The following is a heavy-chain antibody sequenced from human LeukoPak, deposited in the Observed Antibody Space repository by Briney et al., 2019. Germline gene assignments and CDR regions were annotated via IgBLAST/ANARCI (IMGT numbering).Heavy chain of an antibody. D-gene: IGHD5-18*01. CDR2: IKKDASEI. J-gene: IGHJ6*03. CDR1: GFTFSNYW. CDR3: ARAGGYSYGFHYYYYMDV. Sequence: PGGSLRLSCAASGFTFSNYWMTWVRQAPGKGLEWVANIKKDASEIYYVDSVKGRFTISRDNAKNALYLQMNSLRAEDTAVYYCARAGGYSYGFHYYYYMDVWGKGTTVTVS. V-gene: IGHV3-7*01.